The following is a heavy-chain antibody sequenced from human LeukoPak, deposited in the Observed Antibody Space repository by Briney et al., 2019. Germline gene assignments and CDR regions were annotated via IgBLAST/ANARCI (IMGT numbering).Heavy chain of an antibody. Sequence: GGSLRLSCAASGFTFSSYSMTWVRQAPGKGLEWLSSFTSRSRNIYYADSVKGRFTISRDNSKNTLYLQMNSLRAEDTAVYYCAKDKERIVVVPAALDYWGQGTLVTVSP. CDR1: GFTFSSYS. D-gene: IGHD2-2*01. J-gene: IGHJ4*02. CDR3: AKDKERIVVVPAALDY. CDR2: FTSRSRNI. V-gene: IGHV3-21*01.